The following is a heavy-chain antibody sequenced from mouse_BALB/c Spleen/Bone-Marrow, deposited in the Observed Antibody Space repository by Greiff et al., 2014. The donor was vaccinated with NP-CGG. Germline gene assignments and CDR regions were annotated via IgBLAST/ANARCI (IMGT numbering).Heavy chain of an antibody. CDR2: LNPSNGHT. D-gene: IGHD2-4*01. V-gene: IGHV1S81*02. Sequence: VQLQQSGAELLKPGTSVKLSCKASGYTFTSYWMHWVKQRPGQGLEWIGELNPSNGHTNYNGKFKNKATVTVDKSSSTAYMQLSRLTSEDSAVYYCARMITTGGFDYWGQGTTLTVSS. J-gene: IGHJ2*01. CDR3: ARMITTGGFDY. CDR1: GYTFTSYW.